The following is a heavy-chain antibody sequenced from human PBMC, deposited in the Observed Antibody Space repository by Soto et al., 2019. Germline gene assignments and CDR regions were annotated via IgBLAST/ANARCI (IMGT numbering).Heavy chain of an antibody. CDR3: ERQTDSYYTFDAFDI. V-gene: IGHV4-39*01. J-gene: IGHJ3*02. CDR1: GGSISSGSYY. D-gene: IGHD3-22*01. Sequence: SETLSLTCTVSGGSISSGSYYWDWIRQPPGKGLEWIGNVYYSGSTNYNPSLESRVTISVDTSKNQFSLKLSSVTAADTAVYYCERQTDSYYTFDAFDIWGQGTMVNVSS. CDR2: VYYSGST.